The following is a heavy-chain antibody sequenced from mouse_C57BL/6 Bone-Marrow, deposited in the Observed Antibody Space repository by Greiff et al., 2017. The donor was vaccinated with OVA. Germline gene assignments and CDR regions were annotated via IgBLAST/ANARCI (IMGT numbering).Heavy chain of an antibody. D-gene: IGHD2-2*01. Sequence: ESGPGILQSSQTLSLTCSFSGFSLSTSGMGVSWIRQPSGKGLEWLAHIYWDDDKRYNPSLKSRPTISKDTSRNQEFLKTTSVDTADTATYYCARRARGYYGYDGWYFDVWGTGTTVTVSS. CDR1: GFSLSTSGMG. CDR2: IYWDDDK. J-gene: IGHJ1*03. V-gene: IGHV8-12*01. CDR3: ARRARGYYGYDGWYFDV.